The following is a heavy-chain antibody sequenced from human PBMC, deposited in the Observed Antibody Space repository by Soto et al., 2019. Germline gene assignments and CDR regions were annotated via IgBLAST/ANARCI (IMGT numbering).Heavy chain of an antibody. CDR3: ASYSGYYHDY. D-gene: IGHD3-22*01. J-gene: IGHJ4*02. CDR2: IYYSGST. Sequence: ASETLSRTCTVSGGSISGSSYYWGWIRQPPGKGLEWIGYIYYSGSTYYNPSLKSRVTISVDTSKNQFSLKLSSVTAADTAVYYCASYSGYYHDYWGQGTLVTVSS. CDR1: GGSISGSSYY. V-gene: IGHV4-39*07.